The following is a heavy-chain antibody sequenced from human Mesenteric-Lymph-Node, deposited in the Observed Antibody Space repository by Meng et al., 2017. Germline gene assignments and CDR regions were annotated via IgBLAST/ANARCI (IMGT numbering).Heavy chain of an antibody. CDR3: AKDNSGWQHTDY. Sequence: QFQLPESGPGLLIPSGTLYLHVSVFGSSARVATWWSWGRQSPGKGLECIREIYPTGTTQYNPSLDSRATISVNKAKNQISLKLTSVTAADTAVYYCAKDNSGWQHTDYWGQGILVTVSS. CDR2: IYPTGTT. V-gene: IGHV4-4*02. J-gene: IGHJ4*02. D-gene: IGHD6-19*01. CDR1: GSSARVATW.